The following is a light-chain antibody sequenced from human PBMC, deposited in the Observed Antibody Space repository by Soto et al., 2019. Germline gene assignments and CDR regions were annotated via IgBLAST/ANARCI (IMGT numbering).Light chain of an antibody. Sequence: QSALTQPASVSGSPGQSITMSCTGTRNDVGGYNLVSWYQQYPGKAPKLMIYEGTKRPSGVSNRFSGSKSGNTASLTISGXXXXXXXXYYCSSYAGSSNSVVFGGGTKLTV. J-gene: IGLJ2*01. CDR3: SSYAGSSNSVV. CDR2: EGT. V-gene: IGLV2-23*01. CDR1: RNDVGGYNL.